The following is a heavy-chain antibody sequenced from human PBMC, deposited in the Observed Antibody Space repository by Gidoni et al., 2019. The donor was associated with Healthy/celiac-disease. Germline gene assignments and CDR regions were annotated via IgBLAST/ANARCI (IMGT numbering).Heavy chain of an antibody. CDR3: ARGAYYGSGEAPFDY. D-gene: IGHD3-10*01. Sequence: EVQLVESGGGLVQPGGSLRLSCAASGFPFNNYDMHWARQATGKGLEWVSAIGTAGDTYYPGSVKGRFTISRENAKNSLYLQMNSLRAGDTAVYYCARGAYYGSGEAPFDYWGQGTLVTVSS. CDR2: IGTAGDT. CDR1: GFPFNNYD. V-gene: IGHV3-13*01. J-gene: IGHJ4*02.